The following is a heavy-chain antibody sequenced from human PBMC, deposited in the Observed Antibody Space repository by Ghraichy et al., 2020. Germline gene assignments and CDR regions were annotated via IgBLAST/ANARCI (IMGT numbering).Heavy chain of an antibody. J-gene: IGHJ6*02. CDR1: GFTFDSYN. V-gene: IGHV3-48*02. CDR2: ISSTSKFI. D-gene: IGHD4-23*01. Sequence: LSLTCVASGFTFDSYNMNWVRQSPGKRLEWVSYISSTSKFISYADSVKGRFTISRDNAQDSLYLQMNSLRDEDSAVYYCARASRVVRFYYYDGMDVWGQGTTVTVSS. CDR3: ARASRVVRFYYYDGMDV.